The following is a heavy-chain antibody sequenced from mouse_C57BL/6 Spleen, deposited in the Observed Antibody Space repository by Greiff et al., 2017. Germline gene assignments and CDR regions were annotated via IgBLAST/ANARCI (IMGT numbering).Heavy chain of an antibody. CDR1: GYTFTRYW. Sequence: VQLQQSGAELVKPGASVKLSCKASGYTFTRYWMHWVKQSPGQGLEWIGMIHPNSGSTNYNEKFKSKATLTVDKSSSTAYMQLSSLTSEDSAVYYCASPFTTVDYYAMDYWGQGTSVTVSS. CDR3: ASPFTTVDYYAMDY. CDR2: IHPNSGST. D-gene: IGHD1-1*01. J-gene: IGHJ4*01. V-gene: IGHV1-64*01.